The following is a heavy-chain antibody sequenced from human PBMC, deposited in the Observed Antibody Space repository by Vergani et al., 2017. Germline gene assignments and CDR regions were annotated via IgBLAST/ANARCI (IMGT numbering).Heavy chain of an antibody. CDR3: ARGMTTETTDLDGFDI. CDR1: GFTVSTDY. Sequence: EVQLVESGGGLVQPGGSLTLSCAASGFTVSTDYFSWVRQAPGKGLEWVSTINIGGRTSYADSVKGRLTLTRDDSKNTLHLQMNSLRPEDTAVYYCARGMTTETTDLDGFDIWGQGTMVSVSS. D-gene: IGHD4-17*01. J-gene: IGHJ3*02. V-gene: IGHV3-66*02. CDR2: INIGGRT.